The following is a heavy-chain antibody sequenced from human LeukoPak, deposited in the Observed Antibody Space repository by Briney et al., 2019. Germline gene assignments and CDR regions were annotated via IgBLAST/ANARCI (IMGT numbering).Heavy chain of an antibody. CDR1: GGSFSGYY. CDR2: INHSGST. CDR3: ASDEVVTDPRAFDY. D-gene: IGHD4-23*01. V-gene: IGHV4-34*01. J-gene: IGHJ4*02. Sequence: PSESLSLTCAVYGGSFSGYYWSWIRQPPGKGLEWIGEINHSGSTNYNPSLKSRVTISVDTSKNQFSLKPSSVTAADTAVYYCASDEVVTDPRAFDYRGQGTLVTVSS.